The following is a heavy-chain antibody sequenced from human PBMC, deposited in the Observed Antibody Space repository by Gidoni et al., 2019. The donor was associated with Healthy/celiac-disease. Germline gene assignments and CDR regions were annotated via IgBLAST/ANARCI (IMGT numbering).Heavy chain of an antibody. Sequence: EVQLVESGGGLVQPGGSLRLSCSASGFTFSSYSMNWVRQAPGKGLEWVSYISSSSSTIYYADSVKGRFTISRDNAKNSLYLQMNSLRDEDTAVYYCARDPGDTMIDPGDAFDIWGQGTMVTVSS. V-gene: IGHV3-48*02. CDR1: GFTFSSYS. CDR3: ARDPGDTMIDPGDAFDI. CDR2: ISSSSSTI. D-gene: IGHD3-22*01. J-gene: IGHJ3*02.